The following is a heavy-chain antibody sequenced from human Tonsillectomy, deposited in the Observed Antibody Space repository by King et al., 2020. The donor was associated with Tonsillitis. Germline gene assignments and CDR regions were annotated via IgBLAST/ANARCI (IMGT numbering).Heavy chain of an antibody. CDR2: ISSSGSTI. CDR3: AGWSYFWSGSISSHFDY. J-gene: IGHJ4*02. V-gene: IGHV3-11*01. D-gene: IGHD3-3*01. CDR1: GFTFSDYY. Sequence: VQLVESGGGLVKPGGSLRLSCAASGFTFSDYYMSWIRQAPGKGLEWGSYISSSGSTIYYADSVKGRFTISRDNAKNSLYLQMNSLGAEDTAVYYCAGWSYFWSGSISSHFDYWGQGTLVTVSS.